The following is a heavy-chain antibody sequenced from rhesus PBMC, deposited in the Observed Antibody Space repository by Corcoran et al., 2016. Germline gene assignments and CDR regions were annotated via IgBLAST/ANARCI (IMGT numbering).Heavy chain of an antibody. Sequence: QLQLQESGPGLVKPSETLSLTCVVSGGSLRRTHWVCIRPPPGKGLEWLGRISGSSGTTYYSPSLKSRVTISTDTSKDQFSLKLSSVTAADTAVYYCARWGGRNRFDVWGAGVLVTVSS. CDR1: GGSLRRTH. J-gene: IGHJ5-1*01. CDR3: ARWGGRNRFDV. V-gene: IGHV4-173*01. CDR2: ISGSSGTT. D-gene: IGHD1-44*01.